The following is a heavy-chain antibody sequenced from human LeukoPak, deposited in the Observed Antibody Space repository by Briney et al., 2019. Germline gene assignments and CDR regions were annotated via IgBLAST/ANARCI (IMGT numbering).Heavy chain of an antibody. CDR2: MNPNSGNT. J-gene: IGHJ4*02. D-gene: IGHD4-23*01. CDR3: ARVGQDGGNPFDY. V-gene: IGHV1-8*01. Sequence: ASVKVSCKASGYTFTSYDINWVREATRQGLEWMGWMNPNSGNTGYAQKFQGRVTMTRNTSISTAYMELSSLRSEDTAVYYCARVGQDGGNPFDYWGQGNLVTVSS. CDR1: GYTFTSYD.